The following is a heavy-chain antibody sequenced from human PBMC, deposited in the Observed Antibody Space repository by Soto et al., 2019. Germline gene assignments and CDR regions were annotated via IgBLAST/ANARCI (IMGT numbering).Heavy chain of an antibody. D-gene: IGHD2-2*01. J-gene: IGHJ6*02. Sequence: SETLSLTCAVYGGSFSGYYWSWIRQPPGKGLEWIGEINHSGSTNYNPSLKSRVTISVDTSKNQFSLKLSSVTAADTAVYYCARVPVVVPAAIYYYYYYGMDVWGQGTTVTVSS. CDR1: GGSFSGYY. V-gene: IGHV4-34*01. CDR2: INHSGST. CDR3: ARVPVVVPAAIYYYYYYGMDV.